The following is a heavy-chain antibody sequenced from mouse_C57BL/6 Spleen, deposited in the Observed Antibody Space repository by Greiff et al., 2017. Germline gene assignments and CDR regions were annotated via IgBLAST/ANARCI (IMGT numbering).Heavy chain of an antibody. CDR1: GYAFSSYW. D-gene: IGHD6-1*01. Sequence: VQLQEPGAELVKPGASVKISCKASGYAFSSYWMNWVKQRPGKGLEWIGQIYPGDGDTNYNGKFKGKATLTADKSSSTAYMQLSSLTSEDSAVYFCARMPTLYYFDYWGQGTTLTVSS. V-gene: IGHV1-80*01. J-gene: IGHJ2*01. CDR3: ARMPTLYYFDY. CDR2: IYPGDGDT.